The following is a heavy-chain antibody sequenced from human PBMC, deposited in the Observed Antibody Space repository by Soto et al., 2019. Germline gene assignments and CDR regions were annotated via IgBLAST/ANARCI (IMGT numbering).Heavy chain of an antibody. Sequence: GGSLRLSCAASGFTFSSYGMHWVRQAPGKGLEWVAVISYDGSNKYYADSVKGRFTISRDNSKNTLYLQMNSLRAEDTAVYYCAKDGPSWGQGTLVTVSS. CDR2: ISYDGSNK. CDR1: GFTFSSYG. J-gene: IGHJ5*02. CDR3: AKDGPS. V-gene: IGHV3-30*18.